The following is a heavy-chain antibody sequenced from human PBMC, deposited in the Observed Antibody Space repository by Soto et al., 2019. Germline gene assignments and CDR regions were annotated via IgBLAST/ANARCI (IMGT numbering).Heavy chain of an antibody. D-gene: IGHD7-27*01. CDR3: AKDRGTGDYGVNAVDI. Sequence: EGQLLESGGGLVQPGGSLRLSCAASGFTFSVFAMSWVRQAPGKGLELVSTISGRGENTYYADSVKGRFTISRDNSKNTLNLQMNSLRGEDTAVYYCAKDRGTGDYGVNAVDIWGQGTMVTVAS. CDR2: ISGRGENT. CDR1: GFTFSVFA. V-gene: IGHV3-23*01. J-gene: IGHJ3*02.